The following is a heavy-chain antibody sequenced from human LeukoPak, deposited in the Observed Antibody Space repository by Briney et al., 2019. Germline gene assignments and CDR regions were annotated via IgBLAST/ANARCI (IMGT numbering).Heavy chain of an antibody. CDR2: INHSGST. V-gene: IGHV4-34*01. CDR1: GGSLSGAY. Sequence: SETLSLTCVVYGGSLSGAYWRWIRHPLGKGLGWIGEINHSGSTNYNPSLKSRVTISVDTSKNQFSLKLSSVTAADTAVYYCARGRGWFQKYFDYWGQGTLVTVSS. CDR3: ARGRGWFQKYFDY. D-gene: IGHD6-19*01. J-gene: IGHJ4*02.